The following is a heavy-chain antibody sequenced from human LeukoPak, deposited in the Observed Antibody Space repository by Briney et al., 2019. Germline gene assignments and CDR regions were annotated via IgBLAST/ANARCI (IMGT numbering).Heavy chain of an antibody. CDR2: ISSSGSTI. CDR1: GFSYNIYR. J-gene: IGHJ6*04. CDR3: SELSITTMGGV. Sequence: GGSLTLSCAASGFSYNIYRMICPRHAPGKGLEGVSYISSSGSTIHYADSEKGRFTIHRDNAKNSLYLQRTSLRVQGRAGCLCSELSITTMGGVWGKGTTVTISS. V-gene: IGHV3-48*04. D-gene: IGHD3-22*01.